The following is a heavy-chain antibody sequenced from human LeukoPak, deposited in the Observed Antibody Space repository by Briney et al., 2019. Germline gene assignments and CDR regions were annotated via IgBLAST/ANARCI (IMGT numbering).Heavy chain of an antibody. CDR2: IYYTGNT. V-gene: IGHV4-59*01. CDR1: GGSISNYY. J-gene: IGHJ4*02. D-gene: IGHD6-13*01. CDR3: ARGGPAAGRFDY. Sequence: SETLSLTCTVSGGSISNYYWNWIRQPPGKGLEWIGYIYYTGNTNYNPSLKSRVTISVDTSKNQFSLKLSSVTAADTAVYYCARGGPAAGRFDYWGQGTLVTVSS.